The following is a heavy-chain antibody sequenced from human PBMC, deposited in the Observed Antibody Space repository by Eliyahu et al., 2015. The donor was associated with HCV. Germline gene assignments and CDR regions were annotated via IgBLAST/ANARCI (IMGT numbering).Heavy chain of an antibody. CDR3: ARDLLRFLEWPNINYYYYGMDV. V-gene: IGHV3-21*01. J-gene: IGHJ6*02. CDR2: ISSSSSYI. CDR1: GFTFSSYS. D-gene: IGHD3-3*01. Sequence: EVQLVESGGGLVKPXGSLRLSCAASGFTFSSYSXNWXRQAPGKGLEWVSSISSSSSYIYYADSXKGRFTISRDNAKNSLYLQMNSLRAEDTAVYYCARDLLRFLEWPNINYYYYGMDVWGQGTTVTVSS.